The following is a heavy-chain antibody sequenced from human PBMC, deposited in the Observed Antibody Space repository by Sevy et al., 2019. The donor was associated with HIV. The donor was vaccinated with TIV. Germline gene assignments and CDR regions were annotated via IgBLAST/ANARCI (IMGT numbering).Heavy chain of an antibody. CDR1: GFSFDSYG. V-gene: IGHV3-23*01. CDR3: AKGGGGHYDPDEIGYYFYYYNMDV. Sequence: GGSLRLSCAVSGFSFDSYGMTWVRQAPGNGLEWVSGISGSGSRTYYADSVKGRFIISRDNSKNTLDLQMNSLRSEDTAIYYCAKGGGGHYDPDEIGYYFYYYNMDVWGKGTTVTVSS. CDR2: ISGSGSRT. J-gene: IGHJ6*03. D-gene: IGHD3-22*01.